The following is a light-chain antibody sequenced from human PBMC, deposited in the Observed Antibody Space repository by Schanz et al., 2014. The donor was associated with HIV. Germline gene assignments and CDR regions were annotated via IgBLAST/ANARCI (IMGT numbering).Light chain of an antibody. CDR3: LQYNDDVYT. Sequence: DIQMTQSPSSLSASVGDRVTITCRASQSISSYLNWYQQKPGKAPKLLIYAASSLQSGVPSRFSGSGSGTDFTLTISSLQPDDFATYYCLQYNDDVYTFGQGTKLEIK. V-gene: IGKV1-39*01. J-gene: IGKJ2*01. CDR2: AAS. CDR1: QSISSY.